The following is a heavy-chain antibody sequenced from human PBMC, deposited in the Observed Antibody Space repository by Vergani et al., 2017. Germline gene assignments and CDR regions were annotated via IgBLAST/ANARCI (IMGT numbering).Heavy chain of an antibody. J-gene: IGHJ5*02. CDR2: TYYRSKWYN. D-gene: IGHD6-13*01. CDR1: GDSVSSNSAA. V-gene: IGHV6-1*01. CDR3: ARERVRPYSSSWYYWFDP. Sequence: QVQLQQSGPGLVKPSQTLSLTCAISGDSVSSNSAAWNWIRQSPSRGLEWLGRTYYRSKWYNDYAVSVKSRITINPDTSKNQFSLQLNSVTREDTAVYYCARERVRPYSSSWYYWFDPWGQGTLVTVSP.